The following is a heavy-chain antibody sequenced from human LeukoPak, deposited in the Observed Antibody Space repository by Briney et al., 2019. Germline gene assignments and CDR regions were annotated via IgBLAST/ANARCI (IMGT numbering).Heavy chain of an antibody. V-gene: IGHV3-21*01. CDR3: ARVMICIVGVTPRGLDY. J-gene: IGHJ4*02. CDR1: GFTFSSYG. CDR2: ISSSSSYI. D-gene: IGHD1-26*01. Sequence: GGTLRLSCAASGFTFSSYGMSWVRQAPGKGLEWVSSISSSSSYIYYADSVKGRFTISRDNAKNSLYLQMNSLRAEDTAVYYCARVMICIVGVTPRGLDYWGQGTLVTVSS.